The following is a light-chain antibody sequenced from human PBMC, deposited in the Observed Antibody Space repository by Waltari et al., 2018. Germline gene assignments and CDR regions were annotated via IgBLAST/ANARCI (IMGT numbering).Light chain of an antibody. V-gene: IGLV2-14*03. CDR1: NNDIGNYNY. J-gene: IGLJ2*01. CDR3: SSFTNDLTLI. CDR2: DVS. Sequence: QSGLSQPASVSGSLGQSITLSCTGTNNDIGNYNYVPWYQHHPGRAPKLIIYDVSHRPSGISNRFSGSKSDNTASLTISGLQTEDEAHYYCSSFTNDLTLIFGGGTKLTVL.